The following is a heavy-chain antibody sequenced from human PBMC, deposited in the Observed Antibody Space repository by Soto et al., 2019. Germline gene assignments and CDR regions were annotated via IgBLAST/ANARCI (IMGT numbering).Heavy chain of an antibody. D-gene: IGHD3-22*01. V-gene: IGHV1-69*01. CDR3: ARGWGYDSNDYYYSY. CDR1: GGTFSRHA. CDR2: IIPIFGTA. J-gene: IGHJ4*02. Sequence: QVQLVQSGAEVRKPGSSVKVSCKAAGGTFSRHAISWVRQAPGQGLERMGGIIPIFGTATHAQKFQGRVTIIADESTSTVYMELSSLRSADTAMYYCARGWGYDSNDYYYSYWGQGTLVIVSS.